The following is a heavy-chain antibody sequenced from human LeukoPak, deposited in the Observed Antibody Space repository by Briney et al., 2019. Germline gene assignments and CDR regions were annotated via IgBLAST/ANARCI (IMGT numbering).Heavy chain of an antibody. CDR2: IYYSGST. D-gene: IGHD2-15*01. CDR3: ARHSGTFDI. J-gene: IGHJ3*02. Sequence: SETLSLTCTVSGGSISSSSYYWGWIRQPPGKGLEWIGSIYYSGSTYYNPSLKSRVTISVDTSKNQFSLKLSSVTAADTAVYYCARHSGTFDIWGQGTMVTVSS. V-gene: IGHV4-39*01. CDR1: GGSISSSSYY.